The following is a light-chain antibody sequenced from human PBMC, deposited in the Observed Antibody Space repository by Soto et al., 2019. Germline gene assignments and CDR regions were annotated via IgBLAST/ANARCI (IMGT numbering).Light chain of an antibody. V-gene: IGLV2-14*01. CDR1: SSDIGSYKY. Sequence: LTQPASVSGSPGQSVTIACTGTSSDIGSYKYVSWYQHHPGKVPQLLIYEVSNRPSGVSSRFSASKSGNTASLTISGLQAEDEADYYCSSYSSGSTLGVFGGGTQLTVL. CDR3: SSYSSGSTLGV. CDR2: EVS. J-gene: IGLJ3*02.